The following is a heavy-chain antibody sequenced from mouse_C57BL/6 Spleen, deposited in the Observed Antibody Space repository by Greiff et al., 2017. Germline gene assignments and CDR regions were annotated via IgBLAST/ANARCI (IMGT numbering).Heavy chain of an antibody. D-gene: IGHD1-1*01. J-gene: IGHJ2*01. V-gene: IGHV1-42*01. Sequence: EVHLVESGPELVKPGASVKISCKASGYSFTGYYMNWVKQSPEKSLEWIGEINPSTGGTTYNQKFKAKATLTVDKSSSTAYMQLKSLTSEDSAVYYCAREGYGSPFDYWGQGTTLTVSS. CDR1: GYSFTGYY. CDR2: INPSTGGT. CDR3: AREGYGSPFDY.